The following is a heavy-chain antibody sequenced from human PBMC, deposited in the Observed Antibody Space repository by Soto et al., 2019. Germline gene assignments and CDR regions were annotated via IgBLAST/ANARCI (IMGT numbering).Heavy chain of an antibody. V-gene: IGHV6-1*01. D-gene: IGHD2-15*01. CDR1: GDSVSTNSAT. Sequence: QIQLQQSGPGPVKPSQTLSLTCVISGDSVSTNSATWNWIRQSPSRGLEWLGRTYLRSKWYNEYAVSAKSRIAIRPDTSKNLSSLQLSSVTPEDPAVYFCARAAVAFDAFDLSGQGTVVTVSS. J-gene: IGHJ3*01. CDR2: TYLRSKWYN. CDR3: ARAAVAFDAFDL.